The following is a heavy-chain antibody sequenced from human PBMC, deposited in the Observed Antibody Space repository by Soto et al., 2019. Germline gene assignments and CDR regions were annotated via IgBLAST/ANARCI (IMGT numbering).Heavy chain of an antibody. D-gene: IGHD1-26*01. V-gene: IGHV4-59*01. CDR2: IYYSGST. J-gene: IGHJ4*02. CDR1: GGSISSYY. CDR3: TRRYGGNFDY. Sequence: SETLSLTCTVSGGSISSYYWSWIRQPPGKGLEWIGYIYYSGSTNYNPSLKSRVTISVDTSKNQFSLKVSSVTAADTAVYYCTRRYGGNFDYWGQGTLVTVSS.